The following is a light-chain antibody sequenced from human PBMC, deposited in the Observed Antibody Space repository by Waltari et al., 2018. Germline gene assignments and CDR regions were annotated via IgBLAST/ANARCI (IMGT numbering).Light chain of an antibody. CDR2: DVY. V-gene: IGLV2-14*01. Sequence: QSALTQPASVSGAPGQAIIISCTGTGSYFGVYAYVSWYQQYPGKAPRLIIYDVYNRPSGVSNRFSGSKSDNTASLTISGLQAEDESVYYCSSYTSSGVVFGGGTKLTVL. J-gene: IGLJ2*01. CDR3: SSYTSSGVV. CDR1: GSYFGVYAY.